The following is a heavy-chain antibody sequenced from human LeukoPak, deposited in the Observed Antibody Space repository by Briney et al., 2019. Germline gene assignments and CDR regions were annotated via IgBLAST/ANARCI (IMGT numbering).Heavy chain of an antibody. CDR1: GFTFSSYG. CDR2: ISYDGNNK. J-gene: IGHJ6*02. V-gene: IGHV3-30*18. CDR3: AKEGESRYTYMGMDV. D-gene: IGHD3-16*02. Sequence: GGSLRLSCAASGFTFSSYGMHWVRQAPGKGLEWVAVISYDGNNKYYADSVKGRFTISRDNSKNTLYLQMNSLRAEDTTVYYSAKEGESRYTYMGMDVWGQGTTVTVSS.